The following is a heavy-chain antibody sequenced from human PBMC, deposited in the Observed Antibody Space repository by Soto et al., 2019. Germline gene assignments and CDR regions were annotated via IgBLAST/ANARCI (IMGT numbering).Heavy chain of an antibody. V-gene: IGHV4-39*01. CDR3: ARAYSSSWYWVFDY. D-gene: IGHD6-13*01. J-gene: IGHJ4*02. CDR1: GGSISSSNYY. CDR2: IFYSGSP. Sequence: PSETLSLTCTVSGGSISSSNYYWGWIRQPPGKGLEWIGSIFYSGSPYYNPSLKSRATISVDTSKNQFSLNLSSVTAADTAVYYCARAYSSSWYWVFDYWGQGTLVTVSS.